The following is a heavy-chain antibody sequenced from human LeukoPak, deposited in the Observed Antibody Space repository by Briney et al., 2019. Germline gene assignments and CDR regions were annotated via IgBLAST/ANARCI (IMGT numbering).Heavy chain of an antibody. Sequence: SETLSLTCTVSGGSISSSSYYWGWIRQPPGKGLEWIGYIYHSASTSYNPSPKSRVTISVDRSKNQFSLRLSSVTAADTAVYYCARDLGTEGGSYYFDYWGQGTLVTVSS. CDR3: ARDLGTEGGSYYFDY. D-gene: IGHD7-27*01. J-gene: IGHJ4*02. CDR1: GGSISSSSYY. CDR2: IYHSAST. V-gene: IGHV4-39*07.